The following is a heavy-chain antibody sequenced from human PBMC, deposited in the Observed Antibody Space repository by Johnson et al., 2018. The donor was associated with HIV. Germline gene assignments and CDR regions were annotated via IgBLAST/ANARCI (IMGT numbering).Heavy chain of an antibody. J-gene: IGHJ3*02. Sequence: VQLVESGGVVVQPGGSLRLSCAASGFSFRNAWMSWVRQAPGKGLEWVSVIYSGGSTYYADSVKGRFTISRDNSKNPLYLQMNSLSAEDTAVYSCAGTNITAPTGSDAFDIWGQGTMVTVSS. CDR2: IYSGGST. CDR3: AGTNITAPTGSDAFDI. D-gene: IGHD6-13*01. CDR1: GFSFRNAW. V-gene: IGHV3-66*02.